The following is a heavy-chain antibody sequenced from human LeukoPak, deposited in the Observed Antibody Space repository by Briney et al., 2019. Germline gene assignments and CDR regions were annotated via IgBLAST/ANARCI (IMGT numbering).Heavy chain of an antibody. V-gene: IGHV7-4-1*02. CDR2: INTDTGNP. Sequence: ASVRVSCKASGYTFTKYGVYWVRQAPGQGLEWMGWINTDTGNPTYAQGFTGRFVFSLDTSVSTTYLQISSLKPEDTGVYYCARGIGIGTVLMVHGNMDVWGKGTTVTVSS. CDR3: ARGIGIGTVLMVHGNMDV. J-gene: IGHJ6*03. CDR1: GYTFTKYG. D-gene: IGHD2-8*01.